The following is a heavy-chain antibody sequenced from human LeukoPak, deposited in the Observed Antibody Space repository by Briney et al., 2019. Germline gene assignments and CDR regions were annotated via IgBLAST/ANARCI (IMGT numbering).Heavy chain of an antibody. Sequence: PSETLSLTCTVSGGSISSYYWSWIRQPAGKGLEWIGRIYTSGSTNYNPSLKSRVTMSVDTSKNQFSLKLSSVTAADTAVYYCARGLGYCSSTSCPRGWFDPWGQGTLVTVSS. J-gene: IGHJ5*02. CDR1: GGSISSYY. V-gene: IGHV4-4*07. D-gene: IGHD2-2*01. CDR2: IYTSGST. CDR3: ARGLGYCSSTSCPRGWFDP.